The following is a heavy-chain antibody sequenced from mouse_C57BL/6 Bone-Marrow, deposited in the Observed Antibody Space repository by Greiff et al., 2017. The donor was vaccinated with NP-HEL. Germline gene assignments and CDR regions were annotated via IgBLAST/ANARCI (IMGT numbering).Heavy chain of an antibody. CDR1: GFNIKDDY. CDR3: TTYDYGSSYHFDD. J-gene: IGHJ2*01. D-gene: IGHD1-1*01. V-gene: IGHV14-4*01. Sequence: VQLQQSGAELVRPGASVKLSCTASGFNIKDDYMHWVKQRPEQGLEWIGWIDPENGDTEYASKFQGKATITADTSSNTAYLQLSSLTSEDTAVYYCTTYDYGSSYHFDDWGQGTTLTVSS. CDR2: IDPENGDT.